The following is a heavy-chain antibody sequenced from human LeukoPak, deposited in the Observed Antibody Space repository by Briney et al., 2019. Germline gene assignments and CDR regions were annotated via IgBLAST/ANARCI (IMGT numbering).Heavy chain of an antibody. V-gene: IGHV3-30*02. J-gene: IGHJ4*02. Sequence: GGSLRLSCAASGFTFTTYGMHWVRQAPGKGLEWVSYIRFNGSEKYYADSVKGRFTISRDNSKDTVYLQMNSLRAEDTAVYYCAKLTPYYDFWSGYYVDYWGQGTLVTVSS. CDR2: IRFNGSEK. D-gene: IGHD3-3*01. CDR3: AKLTPYYDFWSGYYVDY. CDR1: GFTFTTYG.